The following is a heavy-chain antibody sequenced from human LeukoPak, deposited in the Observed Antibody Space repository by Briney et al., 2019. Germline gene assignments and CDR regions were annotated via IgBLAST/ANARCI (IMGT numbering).Heavy chain of an antibody. Sequence: GGSLRLSCAASGFTFSSYGMHWVRQAPGKGLEWVAVIWYDGSNKYYADSVKGRFTISRDNSKNTLYLQMNSLRAEDTAVYYCAREWYYFDSSGFFSRGLDYWGKGTLVTVSS. D-gene: IGHD3-22*01. CDR2: IWYDGSNK. CDR3: AREWYYFDSSGFFSRGLDY. CDR1: GFTFSSYG. V-gene: IGHV3-33*01. J-gene: IGHJ4*02.